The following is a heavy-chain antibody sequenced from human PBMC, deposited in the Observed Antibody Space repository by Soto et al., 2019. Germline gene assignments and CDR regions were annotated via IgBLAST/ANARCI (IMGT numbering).Heavy chain of an antibody. J-gene: IGHJ4*02. V-gene: IGHV3-33*01. CDR3: ARDRDPGQWLTTNYFDY. Sequence: QVKLVESGGGVVQPGRSLRLSCAASGFTFSSYGMHWVRQAPGKGLEWVAVIWYHGSNKYYADSVKGRFTISRDNSKNTLYVQMNSLRAEDTAVYYCARDRDPGQWLTTNYFDYWGQGTLVTVSS. D-gene: IGHD6-19*01. CDR1: GFTFSSYG. CDR2: IWYHGSNK.